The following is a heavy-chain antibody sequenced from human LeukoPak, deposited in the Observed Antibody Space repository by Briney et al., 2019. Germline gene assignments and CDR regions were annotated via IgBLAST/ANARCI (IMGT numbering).Heavy chain of an antibody. J-gene: IGHJ4*02. Sequence: QPSETLSLTCAVYGGSFSGYYWSWIRQPPGKGLEWIGEMHPSGSTNYNPSLKNRVTISLDTPKNQFSLNLSSVTAADTAVYYCARGADRAKIAYWGQGTLVLVSS. CDR2: MHPSGST. CDR3: ARGADRAKIAY. CDR1: GGSFSGYY. V-gene: IGHV4-34*01.